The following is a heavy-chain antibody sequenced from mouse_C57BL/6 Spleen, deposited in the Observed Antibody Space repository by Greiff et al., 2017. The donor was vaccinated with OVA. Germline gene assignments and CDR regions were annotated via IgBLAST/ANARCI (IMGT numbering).Heavy chain of an antibody. CDR3: TREGPYYSNFFDY. J-gene: IGHJ2*01. D-gene: IGHD2-5*01. Sequence: QVQLQQSGAELVRPGASVTLSCKASGYTFTDYEMHWVKQTPVHGLEWIGAIDPETGGTAYNQKFKGKAILTADKSSSTAYMELRSLTSEDSAVYYCTREGPYYSNFFDYWGQGTTLTVSS. V-gene: IGHV1-15*01. CDR2: IDPETGGT. CDR1: GYTFTDYE.